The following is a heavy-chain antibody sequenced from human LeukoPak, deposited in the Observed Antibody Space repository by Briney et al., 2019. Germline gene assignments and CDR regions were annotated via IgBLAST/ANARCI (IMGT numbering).Heavy chain of an antibody. D-gene: IGHD6-19*01. CDR1: GGSISSYY. Sequence: PSETLSLTCTVSGGSISSYYCSWIRQPPGKGLEWIGYIYYSGSTNYNPSLKTRVTISVDTSKNQFSLKLSSVTAADTAVYYCARHSGSRTKYHYFDNWGQGTLVTVSS. V-gene: IGHV4-59*01. J-gene: IGHJ4*02. CDR2: IYYSGST. CDR3: ARHSGSRTKYHYFDN.